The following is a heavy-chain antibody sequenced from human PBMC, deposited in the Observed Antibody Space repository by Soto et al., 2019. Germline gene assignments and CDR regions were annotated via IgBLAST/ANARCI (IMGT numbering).Heavy chain of an antibody. V-gene: IGHV4-39*01. CDR3: ARRASDYGDYPSDYWYFDL. Sequence: SETLSLTCTVSGGSISSSSYYWGWIRQPPGKGLEWIGSIYYSGSTYYNPSLKSRVTISVDTSKNQFSLKLSSVTAADTAVYYCARRASDYGDYPSDYWYFDLCGRGTLVTVSS. D-gene: IGHD4-17*01. J-gene: IGHJ2*01. CDR1: GGSISSSSYY. CDR2: IYYSGST.